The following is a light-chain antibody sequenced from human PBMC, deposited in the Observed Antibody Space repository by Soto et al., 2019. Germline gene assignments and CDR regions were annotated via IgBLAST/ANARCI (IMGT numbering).Light chain of an antibody. CDR1: QSVSSN. CDR2: GAS. J-gene: IGKJ1*01. V-gene: IGKV3-15*01. CDR3: QQYNNWPPWT. Sequence: EIVMTQPPATLSVSPWERATLSCRASQSVSSNLAWYQQKPGQAPRLLIYGASTRATGIPARFSGSGSGTEFTLTISSLQSEDFAVYYCQQYNNWPPWTFGQGTKVEIK.